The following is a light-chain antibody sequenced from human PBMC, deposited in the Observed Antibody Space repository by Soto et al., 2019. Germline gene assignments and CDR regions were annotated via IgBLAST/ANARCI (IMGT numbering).Light chain of an antibody. CDR2: EVS. J-gene: IGLJ3*02. CDR1: SSDIGGYNY. Sequence: QSVLTQPASVSGSPGQSITISCTGTSSDIGGYNYVSWYQQHPGKAPKLMISEVSNRPSGVSNRFSGSKSGNTASLTISGLQAEDEADYYCSSLTSSSTGVFGGGTKLTVL. CDR3: SSLTSSSTGV. V-gene: IGLV2-14*01.